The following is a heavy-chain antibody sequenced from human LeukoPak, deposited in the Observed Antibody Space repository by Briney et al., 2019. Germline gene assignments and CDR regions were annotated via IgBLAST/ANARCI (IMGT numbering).Heavy chain of an antibody. CDR2: MNPNSGNS. J-gene: IGHJ4*02. Sequence: ASVKVSCKASGGTFSSYAISWVRQATGQGLEWMGWMNPNSGNSGYAQKFQGRVTMTRDTSISTAYMDLSSLISEDTAVYYCARTYGDLDFWGQGTLVTVSS. CDR1: GGTFSSYA. D-gene: IGHD4-17*01. V-gene: IGHV1-8*02. CDR3: ARTYGDLDF.